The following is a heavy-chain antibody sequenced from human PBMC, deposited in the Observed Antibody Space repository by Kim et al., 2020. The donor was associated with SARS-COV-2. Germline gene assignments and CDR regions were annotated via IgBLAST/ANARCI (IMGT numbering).Heavy chain of an antibody. D-gene: IGHD3-22*01. Sequence: LKSRVTIQVDTSKNQFSLKLSSVTAADTAVYYCARDRYYDSSGYTNWFDPWGQGTLVTVSS. CDR3: ARDRYYDSSGYTNWFDP. V-gene: IGHV4-31*02. J-gene: IGHJ5*02.